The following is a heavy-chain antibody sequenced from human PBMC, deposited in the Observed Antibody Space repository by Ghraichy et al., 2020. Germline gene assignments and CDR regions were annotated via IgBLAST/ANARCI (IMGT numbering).Heavy chain of an antibody. J-gene: IGHJ4*02. CDR3: SRGKDYTWNL. V-gene: IGHV4-4*02. Sequence: SETLSLTCDVSGDSISGTNWWSWVRQPPGEGLAWIGEIYHNGNTNYSPSLNSRVTISVDKSKNQFSLRLRSVTAADTAVYYCSRGKDYTWNLWGQGSLVTVSS. D-gene: IGHD1-1*01. CDR2: IYHNGNT. CDR1: GDSISGTNW.